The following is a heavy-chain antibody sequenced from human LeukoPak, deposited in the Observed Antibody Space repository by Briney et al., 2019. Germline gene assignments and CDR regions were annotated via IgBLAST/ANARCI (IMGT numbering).Heavy chain of an antibody. D-gene: IGHD2-21*01. V-gene: IGHV3-49*04. Sequence: GGSLRLSCTASGFTFGDYAMTWVRQAPGKGLEWVGFITSKAYGGTTQYAASVKGRFTISRDDSKSLAYLQMNSLKIEDAVVYFCTRAGGFCGGDCYDNWGQGTLVTVSS. CDR3: TRAGGFCGGDCYDN. CDR1: GFTFGDYA. CDR2: ITSKAYGGTT. J-gene: IGHJ4*02.